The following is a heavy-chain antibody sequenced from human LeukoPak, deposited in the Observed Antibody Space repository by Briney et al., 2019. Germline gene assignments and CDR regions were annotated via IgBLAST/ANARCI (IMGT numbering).Heavy chain of an antibody. Sequence: HPGGSLRLSCAASGFTFSSYEMNWVRQAPGKGLEWVSYISSSGSTIYYADSVKGRFTISRDNARNSLYLQMNSLRAEDTAVYYCAKSGDIVATAIRKYYFDYWGQGTLVTVSS. J-gene: IGHJ4*02. CDR2: ISSSGSTI. V-gene: IGHV3-48*03. D-gene: IGHD5-12*01. CDR3: AKSGDIVATAIRKYYFDY. CDR1: GFTFSSYE.